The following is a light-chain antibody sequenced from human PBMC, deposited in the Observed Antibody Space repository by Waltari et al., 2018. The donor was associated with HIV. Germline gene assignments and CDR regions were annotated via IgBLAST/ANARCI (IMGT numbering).Light chain of an antibody. V-gene: IGLV1-40*01. CDR3: QSHDSSLSGYV. Sequence: QSVLTPPPSVSGAPGQRVTIPCPGSSSNIGAGYPVNWHQQLPGTAPKLLIYGNSNRPSGVPDRFSGSKSGTSASLASTGLQAEDEADYHCQSHDSSLSGYVFGTGTKVTVL. CDR2: GNS. J-gene: IGLJ1*01. CDR1: SSNIGAGYP.